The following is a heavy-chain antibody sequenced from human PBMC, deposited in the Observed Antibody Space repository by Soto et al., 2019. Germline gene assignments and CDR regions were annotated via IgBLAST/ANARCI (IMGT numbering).Heavy chain of an antibody. V-gene: IGHV3-21*01. D-gene: IGHD1-26*01. CDR2: ISSSSSYI. CDR3: ARGIQWELPY. J-gene: IGHJ4*02. Sequence: GGSLRLSCAASGFTFSSYSMNWVRQAPGKGLEWVSSISSSSSYIYYADSVEGRFTISRDNAKNSLYLQMNSLRAEDTAVYYCARGIQWELPYWGQGTLVTVSS. CDR1: GFTFSSYS.